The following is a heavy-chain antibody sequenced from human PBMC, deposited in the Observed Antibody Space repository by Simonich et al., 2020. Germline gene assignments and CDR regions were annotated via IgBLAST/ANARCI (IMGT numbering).Heavy chain of an antibody. V-gene: IGHV3-7*01. CDR3: AILNGDMFDP. J-gene: IGHJ5*02. Sequence: GFTFSSYWMSWVRQAPGKGLEWVANIKQDGSEKYYVDSVKGRFTISRDNAKNSLYLQMNSLRAEYTAVYYCAILNGDMFDPWGQGTLVTVSS. D-gene: IGHD2-15*01. CDR2: IKQDGSEK. CDR1: GFTFSSYW.